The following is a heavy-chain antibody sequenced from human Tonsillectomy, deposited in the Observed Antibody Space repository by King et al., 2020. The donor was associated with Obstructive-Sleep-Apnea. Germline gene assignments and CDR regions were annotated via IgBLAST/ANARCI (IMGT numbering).Heavy chain of an antibody. J-gene: IGHJ5*02. CDR1: GYSFTNYY. CDR2: INPSAGST. Sequence: QLVQSGAEVKKPGASVRLSCRTSGYSFTNYYVHWVRQAPGQGLEWVGIINPSAGSTNYAQKFQGRVTMTRDTSTNTAYMELSSLRSDDTAIYFCARGDLVDPAYFDPWGQGTLVTVSS. V-gene: IGHV1-46*01. D-gene: IGHD2-2*01. CDR3: ARGDLVDPAYFDP.